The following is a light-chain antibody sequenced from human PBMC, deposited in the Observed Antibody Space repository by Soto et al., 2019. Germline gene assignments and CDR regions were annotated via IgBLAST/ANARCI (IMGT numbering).Light chain of an antibody. CDR3: QQYHSNSPPT. Sequence: DLQTTQSPCTLSASVDDIVTITCRVSQNISSELAWYQQKPAIDPKLLIYDASSLESGGPSRFSGSGSGTEFTLTISSLQPADFSTYYCQQYHSNSPPTFGQGTKVDIK. CDR1: QNISSE. V-gene: IGKV1-5*01. CDR2: DAS. J-gene: IGKJ1*01.